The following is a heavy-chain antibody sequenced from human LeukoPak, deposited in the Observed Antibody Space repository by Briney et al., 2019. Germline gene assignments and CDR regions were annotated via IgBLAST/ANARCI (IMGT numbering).Heavy chain of an antibody. J-gene: IGHJ5*02. D-gene: IGHD6-25*01. V-gene: IGHV5-51*01. CDR3: ARQIESRLDP. Sequence: GESLQTSCQGSGYSFISYWIAWVRQMPGKGLEWMGIIYPGDSDTRYSPSFQGQVTISADKSISTAYLQWSSLKASDTAMYYCARQIESRLDPWGQGTLVTVSS. CDR1: GYSFISYW. CDR2: IYPGDSDT.